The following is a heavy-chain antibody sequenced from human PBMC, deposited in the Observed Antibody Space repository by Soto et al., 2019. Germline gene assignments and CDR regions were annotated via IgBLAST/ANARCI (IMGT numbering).Heavy chain of an antibody. CDR1: GGSFSGYY. V-gene: IGHV4-34*01. Sequence: SETLSLTCAVYGGSFSGYYWSWIRQPPGKGLEWIGEINHSGSTNYSPSLKSRVTISVDTSKNQFSLKLSAVTAADTAVYYCARTGYSSGWYKAAFDIWGQGTMVTVSS. CDR2: INHSGST. D-gene: IGHD6-19*01. CDR3: ARTGYSSGWYKAAFDI. J-gene: IGHJ3*02.